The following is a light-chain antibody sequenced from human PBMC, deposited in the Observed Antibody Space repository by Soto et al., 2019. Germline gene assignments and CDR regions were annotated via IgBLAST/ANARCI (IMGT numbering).Light chain of an antibody. CDR3: HQYDISPRT. CDR1: QSVSRSY. V-gene: IGKV3-20*01. J-gene: IGKJ1*01. Sequence: EIVLTQSPGTLSLSPGESATLSCRASQSVSRSYIAWYHQKPGQAPRLLIYGASSRATGIPDRFSGSGSGTDFTLTISRLEPEDFAVYYCHQYDISPRTFGHGTKVEIK. CDR2: GAS.